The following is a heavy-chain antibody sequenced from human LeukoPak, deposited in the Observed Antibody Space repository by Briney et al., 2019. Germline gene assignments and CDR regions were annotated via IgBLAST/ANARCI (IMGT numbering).Heavy chain of an antibody. CDR3: ARSAYPGNSVIED. CDR2: INSDGRST. CDR1: GITFSSYW. D-gene: IGHD4-23*01. Sequence: PGGSLRLSCAGSGITFSSYWMHWVRQAPGKGLVWVSRINSDGRSTNHADSVKGRFTISRDNAKNTLYLQMNSLRAEDTAVYYCARSAYPGNSVIEDWGRGTLVTVSS. V-gene: IGHV3-74*01. J-gene: IGHJ4*02.